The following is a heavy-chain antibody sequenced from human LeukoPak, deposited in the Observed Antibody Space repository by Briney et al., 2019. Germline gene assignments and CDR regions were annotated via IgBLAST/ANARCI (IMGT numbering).Heavy chain of an antibody. V-gene: IGHV4-61*02. Sequence: SQTLSLTCTVSGGSISSGSYYWSWIRQPAGKGLEWIGRIYTSGSTNYNPSLKSRVTISVDTSKNQFSLKLSSVTPADTAVYYCAREPYSYYYYSSGHFDYWGQGTLVTVSS. CDR1: GGSISSGSYY. CDR3: AREPYSYYYYSSGHFDY. J-gene: IGHJ4*02. CDR2: IYTSGST. D-gene: IGHD3-22*01.